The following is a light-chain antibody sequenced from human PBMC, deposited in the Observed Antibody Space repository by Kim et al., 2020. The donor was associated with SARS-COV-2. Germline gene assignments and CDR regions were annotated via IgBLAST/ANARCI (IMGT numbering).Light chain of an antibody. CDR1: SSDVGGYHY. V-gene: IGLV2-11*01. Sequence: QSALTQPRSVSGSPGQSVTISCTGTSSDVGGYHYVSWYQQHPGKAPKLMIYDVSKRPSGVPDRFSGSKSGITASLTISGLQAEDEADYYCCSYAGSYSWVFGGGTQLTVL. CDR2: DVS. CDR3: CSYAGSYSWV. J-gene: IGLJ3*02.